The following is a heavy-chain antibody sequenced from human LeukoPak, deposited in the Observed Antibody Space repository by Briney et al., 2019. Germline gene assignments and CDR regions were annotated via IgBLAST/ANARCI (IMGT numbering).Heavy chain of an antibody. D-gene: IGHD3-22*01. Sequence: GGSLRLSCAASGFTFSSYTMSWVRQAPAKGLEWVSAISASGGNTYYADSVKGRFTISRDNSKNTLYLQMNSLRAEDTAVYYCARPKDYYDSSGYYLNWFDPWGQGTLVTVSS. CDR2: ISASGGNT. J-gene: IGHJ5*02. CDR3: ARPKDYYDSSGYYLNWFDP. V-gene: IGHV3-23*01. CDR1: GFTFSSYT.